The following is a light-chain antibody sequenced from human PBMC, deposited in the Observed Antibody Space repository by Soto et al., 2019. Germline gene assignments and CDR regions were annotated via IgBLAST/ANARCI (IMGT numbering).Light chain of an antibody. CDR3: QHYNSYSEA. J-gene: IGKJ1*01. V-gene: IGKV1-5*03. Sequence: DIQSTQSPSTLSVVLGYSATLTCRSSQTISSWLAWYQQKPGKAPKLLIYKASTLKSGVPSRFSGSGSGTEFTLTISGLQTDDFATYYCQHYNSYSEAFGKGTKVDIK. CDR1: QTISSW. CDR2: KAS.